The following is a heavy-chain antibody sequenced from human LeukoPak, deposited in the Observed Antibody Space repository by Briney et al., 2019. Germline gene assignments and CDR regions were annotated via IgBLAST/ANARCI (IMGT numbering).Heavy chain of an antibody. CDR2: INPSGGRT. V-gene: IGHV1-46*01. CDR1: GYTFSSYY. CDR3: ATQAFDY. Sequence: GASVKVSSKASGYTFSSYYMHWVRQAPGQGLEWMGIINPSGGRTSYAQKFQGRVTMTRDTSTSTVYMELNRMRSEDTAMYYCATQAFDYWGQGTLVTVSS. J-gene: IGHJ4*02.